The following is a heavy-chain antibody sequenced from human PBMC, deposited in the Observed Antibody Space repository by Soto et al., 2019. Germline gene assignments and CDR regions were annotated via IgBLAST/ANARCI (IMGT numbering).Heavy chain of an antibody. CDR2: AFYSGST. D-gene: IGHD6-6*01. Sequence: SETLSLTCTVSGGSISSYYWNWIRQSPGKGLEWIGYAFYSGSTKYSPSFKSRVTISVDTSKKQFSLSLRLVTAADTAVYFCARSIAVPSSHIDHWGQGTRVTVSS. CDR1: GGSISSYY. J-gene: IGHJ4*02. CDR3: ARSIAVPSSHIDH. V-gene: IGHV4-59*01.